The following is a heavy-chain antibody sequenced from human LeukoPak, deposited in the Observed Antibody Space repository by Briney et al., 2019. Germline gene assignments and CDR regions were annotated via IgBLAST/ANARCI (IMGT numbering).Heavy chain of an antibody. CDR2: INPDGSEK. J-gene: IGHJ4*02. CDR1: GFTFNTFW. V-gene: IGHV3-7*01. D-gene: IGHD5-12*01. CDR3: ARDLGYSGYDY. Sequence: GGSLRLSCAGSGFTFNTFWMNWVRLAPGKGLEWVANINPDGSEKYLVDSVKGRFSISRDNAKNLLYLQMSGLRAEDTAVYYCARDLGYSGYDYWGQGTLVTVSS.